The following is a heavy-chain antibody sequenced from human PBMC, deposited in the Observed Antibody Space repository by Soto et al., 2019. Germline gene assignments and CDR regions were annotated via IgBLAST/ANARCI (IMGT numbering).Heavy chain of an antibody. Sequence: QVQLVESGGGVVQPGRSLRLSCAASGFTFSSYGMHWVRQAPGKGLEWVTLISSDGNKKYYGDSVQGRFTISRDNSKNTLSLEMDSLRPEDTAIYYCAKDQRGSNYGYFQYWGQGTLVTVSS. V-gene: IGHV3-30*18. CDR3: AKDQRGSNYGYFQY. J-gene: IGHJ1*01. D-gene: IGHD4-4*01. CDR1: GFTFSSYG. CDR2: ISSDGNKK.